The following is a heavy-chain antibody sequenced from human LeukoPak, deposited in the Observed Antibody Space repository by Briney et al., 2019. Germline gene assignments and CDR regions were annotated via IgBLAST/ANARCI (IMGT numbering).Heavy chain of an antibody. V-gene: IGHV3-23*01. CDR1: GFTFSSYA. Sequence: PGGSLRLSCAASGFTFSSYAMTWVRQAPGKGLEWVSTISNSGGSTYYADSVKDRFTISRDSSKNTLYLQMNSLRAEDTALYYCAKLRGGDGYKDSFDYSGQGTLVTVSS. CDR2: ISNSGGST. D-gene: IGHD5-24*01. CDR3: AKLRGGDGYKDSFDY. J-gene: IGHJ4*02.